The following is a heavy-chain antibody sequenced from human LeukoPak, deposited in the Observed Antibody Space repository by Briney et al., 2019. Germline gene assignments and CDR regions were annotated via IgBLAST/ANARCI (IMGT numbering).Heavy chain of an antibody. V-gene: IGHV3-66*02. D-gene: IGHD6-13*01. CDR2: IYSGGST. CDR1: GFTVSSSY. Sequence: PGGSLRLSCAASGFTVSSSYMSWVRQAPGKGLEWVSVIYSGGSTYYADSVKGRFTISRDNSKNTLYLQMNSLRAEDTAVYYCARDADSSSWYPNYYMDVWGKGTTVTVSS. J-gene: IGHJ6*03. CDR3: ARDADSSSWYPNYYMDV.